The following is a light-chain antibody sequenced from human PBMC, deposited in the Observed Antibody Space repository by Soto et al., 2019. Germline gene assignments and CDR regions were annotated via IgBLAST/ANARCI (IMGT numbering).Light chain of an antibody. V-gene: IGLV2-23*01. J-gene: IGLJ1*01. Sequence: QSALTQPASVSGSPGQSITISCTGTRSDVGSHKFVSWYQQHPGKAPQLIIYESSERPSGVSNRFSGSKSGNTASLTISGLQAEDEADYYCCSYAGSYVFGTGTKLTVL. CDR1: RSDVGSHKF. CDR3: CSYAGSYV. CDR2: ESS.